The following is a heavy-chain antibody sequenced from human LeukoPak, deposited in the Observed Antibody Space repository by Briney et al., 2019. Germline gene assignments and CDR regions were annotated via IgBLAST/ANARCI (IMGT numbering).Heavy chain of an antibody. CDR2: ISGSGGST. J-gene: IGHJ4*02. V-gene: IGHV3-23*01. CDR1: GFTFSSYA. CDR3: TRFLFYYDSSGYYDYFDY. Sequence: GGSLRLSCAASGFTFSSYAMSWVRQAPGKGLEWVSAISGSGGSTYYADSVKGRFTISRDNSKNTLYLQMNSLRAEDTAVYYCTRFLFYYDSSGYYDYFDYWGQGTLVTVSS. D-gene: IGHD3-22*01.